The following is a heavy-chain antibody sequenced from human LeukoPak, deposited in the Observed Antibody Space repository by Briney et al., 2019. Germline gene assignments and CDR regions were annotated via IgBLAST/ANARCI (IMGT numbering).Heavy chain of an antibody. D-gene: IGHD6-19*01. V-gene: IGHV4-34*01. CDR2: INHSGNT. J-gene: IGHJ1*01. CDR3: ARSARKQWLGPAEYFQH. Sequence: SETLSLTCAVYGGSFSGYYWSWIRQPPGKGLEWIGEINHSGNTNYNPSLKSRVTISVDTSKNQFSLKLSSVTAADTAVYYCARSARKQWLGPAEYFQHWGQGTLVTVSS. CDR1: GGSFSGYY.